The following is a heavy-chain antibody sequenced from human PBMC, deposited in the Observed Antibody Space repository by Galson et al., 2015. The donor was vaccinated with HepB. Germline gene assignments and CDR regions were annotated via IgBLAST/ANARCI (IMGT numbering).Heavy chain of an antibody. CDR3: ARDSYDSSGYLVGHFDY. CDR1: GYTFTSHG. J-gene: IGHJ4*02. V-gene: IGHV1-18*01. Sequence: SVKVSCKASGYTFTSHGISWVRQAPGQGLEWMGWISAYNGNTNYAQKIQGRVTMTTETSTTTGYMELRNLRSDDTAVYYCARDSYDSSGYLVGHFDYWGQGTLVTVSS. CDR2: ISAYNGNT. D-gene: IGHD3-22*01.